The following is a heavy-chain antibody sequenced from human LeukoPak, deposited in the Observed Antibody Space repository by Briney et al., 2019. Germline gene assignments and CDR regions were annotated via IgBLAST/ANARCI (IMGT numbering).Heavy chain of an antibody. D-gene: IGHD5-24*01. V-gene: IGHV4-30-2*01. CDR3: ARDRSYMAFDP. Sequence: PSQTLSLTCAVSGGSISSGGYSWSWIRQPPGKGLEWIGYIYHSGSTYYNPSLKSRVTISVDRSKNQFSLKLSSVTAADTAVYYCARDRSYMAFDPWGQGTLVTVSS. CDR2: IYHSGST. J-gene: IGHJ5*02. CDR1: GGSISSGGYS.